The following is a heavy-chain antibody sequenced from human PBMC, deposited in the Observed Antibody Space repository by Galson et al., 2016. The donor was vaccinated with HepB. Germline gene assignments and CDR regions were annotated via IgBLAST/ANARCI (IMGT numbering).Heavy chain of an antibody. CDR1: GFTFSSYS. J-gene: IGHJ6*03. Sequence: SLRLSCAASGFTFSSYSMNWVRQAPGKGLEWVSSISSSSTYIYYADSVKGRFTISRDNAKNSLYLQMNSLRAEDTAVYYCASEAHTVNPDYYYYHMGVWGKGTTVTVSS. CDR2: ISSSSTYI. D-gene: IGHD4-11*01. CDR3: ASEAHTVNPDYYYYHMGV. V-gene: IGHV3-21*01.